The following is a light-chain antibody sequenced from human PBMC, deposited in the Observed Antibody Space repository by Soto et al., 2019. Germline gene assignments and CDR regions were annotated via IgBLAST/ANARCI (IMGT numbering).Light chain of an antibody. Sequence: EIVMTQSPATLSVSPGERATLSCRASQSVSGNLAWYQQKPGQAPRLLIYGASTRATGIPARFSGSGSGTEFTLIISRLQSEDFAVYYCQQYNNWPPTFGQGTKVEIK. CDR3: QQYNNWPPT. CDR1: QSVSGN. V-gene: IGKV3D-15*01. CDR2: GAS. J-gene: IGKJ1*01.